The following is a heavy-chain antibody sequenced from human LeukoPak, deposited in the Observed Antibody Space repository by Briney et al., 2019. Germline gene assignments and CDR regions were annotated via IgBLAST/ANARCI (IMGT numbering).Heavy chain of an antibody. CDR2: IIPIFGTA. CDR3: ARKSSSYDFWSGPLDY. Sequence: ASVKVSCKASGGTFSSYAISWVRQAPGQGLEWMGGIIPIFGTANYAQKFQGRVTITTDESTSTAYMELSSLRSEDTAVYYCARKSSSYDFWSGPLDYWGQGTLVTVSS. D-gene: IGHD3-3*01. J-gene: IGHJ4*02. V-gene: IGHV1-69*05. CDR1: GGTFSSYA.